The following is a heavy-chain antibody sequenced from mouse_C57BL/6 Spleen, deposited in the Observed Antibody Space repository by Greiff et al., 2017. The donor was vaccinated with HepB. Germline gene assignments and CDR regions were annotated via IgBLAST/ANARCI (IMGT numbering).Heavy chain of an antibody. V-gene: IGHV5-4*01. CDR3: ARDDGYYVFDY. J-gene: IGHJ2*01. CDR2: ISDGGSYT. Sequence: VKLVESGGGLVKPGGSLKLSCAASGFTFSSYAMSWVRQTPEKRLEWVATISDGGSYTYYPDNVKGRFTISRDNAKNNLYLQMSHLKSEDTAMYYCARDDGYYVFDYWGQSTTLTVSS. D-gene: IGHD2-3*01. CDR1: GFTFSSYA.